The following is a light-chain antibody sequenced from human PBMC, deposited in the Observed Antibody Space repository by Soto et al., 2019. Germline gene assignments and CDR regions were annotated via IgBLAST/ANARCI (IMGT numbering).Light chain of an antibody. J-gene: IGKJ1*01. CDR2: GAS. CDR3: RQYHSRPPWT. Sequence: VLTQSPDTLSLSPGETATLSCIASQPGFIRYLAWYKQKPGQNPRMLMYGASTRVTGIADRLSGSGCGTEFIITISSMQSEDVAAYYCRQYHSRPPWTFGQGTKVDIK. CDR1: QPGFIRY. V-gene: IGKV3D-15*01.